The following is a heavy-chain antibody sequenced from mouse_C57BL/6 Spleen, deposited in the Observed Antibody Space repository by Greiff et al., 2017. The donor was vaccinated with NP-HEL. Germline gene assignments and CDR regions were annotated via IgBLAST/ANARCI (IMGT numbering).Heavy chain of an antibody. CDR2: INYDGSST. CDR3: ARVITTVVAKYFDV. J-gene: IGHJ1*03. V-gene: IGHV5-16*01. Sequence: EVQLVESEGGLVQPGSSMKLSCTASGFTFSDYYMAWVRQVPEKGLEWVANINYDGSSTYYLDSLKSRFIISRDNAKNILYLQMSSLKSEDTATYYCARVITTVVAKYFDVWGTGTTVTVSS. D-gene: IGHD1-1*01. CDR1: GFTFSDYY.